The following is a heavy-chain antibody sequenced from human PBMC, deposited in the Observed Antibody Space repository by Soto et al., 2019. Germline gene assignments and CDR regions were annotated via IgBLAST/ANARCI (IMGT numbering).Heavy chain of an antibody. V-gene: IGHV3-74*01. CDR1: GVTFSDYW. CDR2: INSDGSSP. J-gene: IGHJ6*03. Sequence: EVQLVESGGGLVQPGGSLRLSCAASGVTFSDYWMHWVRQDPGKGLVWVSRINSDGSSPTYADSVKGRFTISRDNAKNTLYLQMNSLRAEDTAVYYYGRGDGSRGPFYYMDVWGKGTTVTVSS. CDR3: GRGDGSRGPFYYMDV. D-gene: IGHD2-15*01.